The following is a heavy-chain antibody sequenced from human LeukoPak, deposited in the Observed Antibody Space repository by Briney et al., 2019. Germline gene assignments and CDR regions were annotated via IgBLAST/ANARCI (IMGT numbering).Heavy chain of an antibody. CDR2: IIPIFGTA. D-gene: IGHD3-10*01. V-gene: IGHV1-69*13. CDR3: ARDRGSGSYDLDY. Sequence: SVKVSCKASGGTFSSYAISWVRQAPGHGLEWMGGIIPIFGTANYAQKFQGRVTITADESTSTAYMELSSLRSEDTAVYYCARDRGSGSYDLDYWGQGTLVTVSS. J-gene: IGHJ4*02. CDR1: GGTFSSYA.